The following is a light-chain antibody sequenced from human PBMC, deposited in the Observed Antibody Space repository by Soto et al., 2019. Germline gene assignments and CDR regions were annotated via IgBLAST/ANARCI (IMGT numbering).Light chain of an antibody. CDR2: EVS. J-gene: IGLJ2*01. Sequence: QSSLTQPAYVSGSPGQWISISCNGISVDVGSYNLVSWYQQHPDKAPKLMIYEVSKRPPGVSNRFFGSKSGNTASLTISGLQAEDEAHYYCCSYADTSILFGGGTKVTVL. CDR1: SVDVGSYNL. CDR3: CSYADTSIL. V-gene: IGLV2-23*02.